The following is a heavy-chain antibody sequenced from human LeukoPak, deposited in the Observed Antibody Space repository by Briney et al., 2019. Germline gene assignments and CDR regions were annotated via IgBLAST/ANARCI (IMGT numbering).Heavy chain of an antibody. CDR1: GFTFSSYP. D-gene: IGHD6-19*01. V-gene: IGHV3-64*02. J-gene: IGHJ4*02. CDR2: ILGNGHAS. Sequence: GGSLRLSCVASGFTFSSYPMHWVRQAPDKGLEYLSAILGNGHASFYADSVKGRFTISRDNSKNALYLQMGNMRADDMAVYYCARDSSSGYSFDSWGQGTLVTVSS. CDR3: ARDSSSGYSFDS.